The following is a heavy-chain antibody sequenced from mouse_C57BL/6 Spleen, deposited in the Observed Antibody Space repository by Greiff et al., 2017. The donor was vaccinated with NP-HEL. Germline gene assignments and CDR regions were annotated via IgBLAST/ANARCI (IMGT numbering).Heavy chain of an antibody. V-gene: IGHV1-69*01. CDR2: IDPSDSYT. Sequence: QVQLKQPGAELVMPGASVKLSCKASGYTFTSYWMHWVKQRPGQGLEWIGEIDPSDSYTNYNQKFKGKSTLTVDKSSSTAYMQLSSLTSEDSAVYYCARPTVASGDFDVWGTGTTVTVSS. CDR1: GYTFTSYW. CDR3: ARPTVASGDFDV. D-gene: IGHD1-1*01. J-gene: IGHJ1*03.